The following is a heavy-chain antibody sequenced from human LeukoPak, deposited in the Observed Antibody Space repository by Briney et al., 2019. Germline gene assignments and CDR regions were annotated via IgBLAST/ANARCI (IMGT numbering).Heavy chain of an antibody. V-gene: IGHV3-23*01. CDR3: AKVHSDIVVVPAALFDY. CDR2: ISGSGGST. Sequence: PGGSLRLSCAASGFTFDEYAMHWVRQAPGKGLEWVSAISGSGGSTYYADSVKGRFTISRDNSKNTLFLQMNSLRAEDTAVYYCAKVHSDIVVVPAALFDYWGQGTLVTVSS. J-gene: IGHJ4*02. D-gene: IGHD2-2*01. CDR1: GFTFDEYA.